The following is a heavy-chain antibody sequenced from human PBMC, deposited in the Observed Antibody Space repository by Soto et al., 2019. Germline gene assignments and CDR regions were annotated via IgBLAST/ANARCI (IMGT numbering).Heavy chain of an antibody. CDR1: GFTFMNDG. Sequence: GAAVKVSSKASGFTFMNDGITWMRQAPGQVLERMGWSSPYNGNAIYAQNVQGRVTVTAERSTSTAYMGVRRIKSGDTAIYYCARTGGDCNKGVCYDYWGQGPLVTVPS. CDR2: SSPYNGNA. V-gene: IGHV1-18*01. CDR3: ARTGGDCNKGVCYDY. J-gene: IGHJ4*02. D-gene: IGHD2-8*01.